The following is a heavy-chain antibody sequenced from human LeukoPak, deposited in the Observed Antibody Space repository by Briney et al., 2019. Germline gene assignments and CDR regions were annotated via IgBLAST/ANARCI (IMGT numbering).Heavy chain of an antibody. V-gene: IGHV3-23*01. Sequence: TGGSLRLSCAASGFTFNIYAMSWVRLAPGKELDWVSAISGSGGSTYYADSVKGRFTISRDNAKNSVYLQMNGLRAEDTAMYYCARDQTTRASGTYYSWFDPWGQGTLVTVSS. J-gene: IGHJ5*02. CDR1: GFTFNIYA. CDR3: ARDQTTRASGTYYSWFDP. CDR2: ISGSGGST. D-gene: IGHD1-26*01.